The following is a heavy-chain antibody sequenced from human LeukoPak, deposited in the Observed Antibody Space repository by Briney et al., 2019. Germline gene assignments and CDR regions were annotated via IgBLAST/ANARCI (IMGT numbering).Heavy chain of an antibody. CDR1: GFTFSRYS. J-gene: IGHJ4*02. V-gene: IGHV3-21*01. CDR2: MSVSSGLI. CDR3: AREFEYSASGAGY. Sequence: GGSLRLSCAASGFTFSRYSMNWVRQAPGKGLEWVSSMSVSSGLIYYAESVKGRFTVSRDNAKNSLYLQMNSLRADDTAVYYGAREFEYSASGAGYWGQGTLVTVSS. D-gene: IGHD6-6*01.